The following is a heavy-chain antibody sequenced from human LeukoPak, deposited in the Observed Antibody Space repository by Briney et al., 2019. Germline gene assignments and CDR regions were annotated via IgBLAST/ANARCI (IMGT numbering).Heavy chain of an antibody. J-gene: IGHJ4*02. CDR2: INPNSGGA. CDR3: AVVSRYCTNGVCSQDSYYFDY. CDR1: GYTFTGYY. V-gene: IGHV1-2*02. Sequence: ASVKVSCKASGYTFTGYYMHWVRQASGQGLEWMGWINPNSGGANYAQKFQGRVTMTTDTSTSTAYMELRSLRSDDTAVYYCAVVSRYCTNGVCSQDSYYFDYWGQGTLVTVSS. D-gene: IGHD2-8*01.